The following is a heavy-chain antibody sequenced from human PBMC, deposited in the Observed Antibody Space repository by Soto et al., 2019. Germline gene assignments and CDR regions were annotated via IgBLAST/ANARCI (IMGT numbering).Heavy chain of an antibody. D-gene: IGHD2-2*01. CDR3: AGLKCPDHYGLDV. J-gene: IGHJ6*02. CDR1: GDSITSTNW. CDR2: IYHSGTT. Sequence: QVQLQESGPGLVKPSGTLSLTCGVSGDSITSTNWWSWVRQPPGRGLEWIGEIYHSGTTHYNPSLKSRITILLDESKNPFSPNLSSVTAADTAVYYCAGLKCPDHYGLDVWGQGTTVSVFS. V-gene: IGHV4-4*02.